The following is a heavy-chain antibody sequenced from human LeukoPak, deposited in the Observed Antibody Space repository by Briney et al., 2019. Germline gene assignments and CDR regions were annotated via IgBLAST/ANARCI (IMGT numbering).Heavy chain of an antibody. CDR3: AREPGASLNHGFNP. D-gene: IGHD1-26*01. Sequence: VASVKVSCKASGGTFSRYAISWVRQAPGQGLEWMGRIIPIFGTANYAQKFQGRVTITTDESTSTAYMELSRLRSDDTAVYYCAREPGASLNHGFNPWGQGTLVTVSS. CDR1: GGTFSRYA. V-gene: IGHV1-69*05. CDR2: IIPIFGTA. J-gene: IGHJ5*02.